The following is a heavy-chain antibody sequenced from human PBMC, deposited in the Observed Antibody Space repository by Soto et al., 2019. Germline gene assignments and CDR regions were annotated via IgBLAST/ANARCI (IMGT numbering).Heavy chain of an antibody. CDR1: GFTFSRFD. J-gene: IGHJ4*02. CDR3: AKARTTYTATYCHITFDY. D-gene: IGHD1-20*01. Sequence: PIPSCAASGFTFSRFDMHWVRQAPGTGLEWVAVISEDGNTKYSADSVKGRFTISRDKSSNTLFLQMNSLRAEDTAVYYCAKARTTYTATYCHITFDYWGQGILVTVSS. V-gene: IGHV3-30*18. CDR2: ISEDGNTK.